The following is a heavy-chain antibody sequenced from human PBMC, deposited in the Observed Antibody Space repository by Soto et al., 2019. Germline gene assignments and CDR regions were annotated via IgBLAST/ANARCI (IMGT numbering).Heavy chain of an antibody. J-gene: IGHJ4*02. V-gene: IGHV4-34*01. CDR2: IKDGGVT. D-gene: IGHD5-12*01. CDR3: ARGQEGIVATH. Sequence: QVHLHQWGAGLLKPSETLSLTCAVNGGSLTGYYWSWIRQPPGKGLEWIGEIKDGGVTNYSPSLKGRVTMSADTSTYQFSLKLTSVTAADTAVYYCARGQEGIVATHWDQGTLVTVSS. CDR1: GGSLTGYY.